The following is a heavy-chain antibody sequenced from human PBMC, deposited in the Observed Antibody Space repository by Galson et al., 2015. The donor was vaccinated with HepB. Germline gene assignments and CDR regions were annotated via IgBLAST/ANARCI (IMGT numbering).Heavy chain of an antibody. Sequence: SLRLSCAASGFSFSNYWMHGVRDSQGKGLLWGSRINSNGSITSYADSVKGRFTISRDNAKNMVFLQMNSLRPEDTALYHCVRVGALRWGQGTLVTVSS. CDR2: INSNGSIT. D-gene: IGHD3-16*01. V-gene: IGHV3-74*01. CDR3: VRVGALR. J-gene: IGHJ4*02. CDR1: GFSFSNYW.